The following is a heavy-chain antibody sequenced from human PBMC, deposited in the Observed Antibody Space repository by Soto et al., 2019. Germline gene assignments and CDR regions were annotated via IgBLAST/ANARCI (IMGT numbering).Heavy chain of an antibody. V-gene: IGHV4-4*02. CDR2: IYHSGST. CDR3: ARGSGSYPNNWFDP. Sequence: SETLSLTCAVSGGSISSSYWWSWVRQPPGKGLEWIGEIYHSGSTNYNPSLKSRVTISVDKSKNQFSLKLSSVTAADTAVYYCARGSGSYPNNWFDPWGQGTLVT. CDR1: GGSISSSYW. J-gene: IGHJ5*01. D-gene: IGHD1-26*01.